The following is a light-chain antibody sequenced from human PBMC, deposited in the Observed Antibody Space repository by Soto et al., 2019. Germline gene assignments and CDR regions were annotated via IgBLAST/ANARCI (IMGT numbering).Light chain of an antibody. Sequence: DIQLTQTPSLLSASVGYRVTITFRSSQGISTYFAWHQQPSGKSPKLLITAAFTLHLRVPSSFSCSGSGSQFTRTISSLQSEDFAPYYCQQLNAYPHTFGGGAKVNIK. CDR2: AAF. CDR3: QQLNAYPHT. J-gene: IGKJ4*01. CDR1: QGISTY. V-gene: IGKV1-9*01.